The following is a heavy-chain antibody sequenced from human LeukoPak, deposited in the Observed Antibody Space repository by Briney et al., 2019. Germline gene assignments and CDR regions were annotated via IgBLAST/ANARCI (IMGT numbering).Heavy chain of an antibody. D-gene: IGHD2-15*01. CDR3: ARDPGYCSGGSCYIFDL. V-gene: IGHV1-46*01. CDR2: INPSGGST. CDR1: GYTFTSYY. J-gene: IGHJ2*01. Sequence: ASVKVSCKASGYTFTSYYMHWVRQAPGQGLEWMGIINPSGGSTSYAQKFQGRVTMTRDTSTSTVYMELSSLRSEDTAVYYCARDPGYCSGGSCYIFDLWGRGTLVTVSS.